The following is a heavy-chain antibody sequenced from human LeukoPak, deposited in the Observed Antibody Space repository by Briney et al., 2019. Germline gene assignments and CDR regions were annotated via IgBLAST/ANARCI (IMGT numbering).Heavy chain of an antibody. Sequence: PSETLSLTCTVSGGSISSYYWSWIRQPPGKGLEWIGYIYYSGSTNYNPSLKSRVTISVDTSKNQFSLKLSSVTAADTAVYYCARRGHCGGDCNWFDPWGQGTLVTVSS. CDR3: ARRGHCGGDCNWFDP. CDR2: IYYSGST. CDR1: GGSISSYY. J-gene: IGHJ5*02. V-gene: IGHV4-59*08. D-gene: IGHD2-21*02.